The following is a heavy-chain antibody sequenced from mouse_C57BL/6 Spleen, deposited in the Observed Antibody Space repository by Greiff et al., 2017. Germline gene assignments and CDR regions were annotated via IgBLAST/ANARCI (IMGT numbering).Heavy chain of an antibody. CDR2: IWGAGST. CDR3: AKGGYDVEAMDY. CDR1: GFSLTISG. Sequence: LQLQASGPGLVAPSQSLSIPCTVSGFSLTISGLSWVRQPPGTGLEWLGVIWGAGSTNYPSALISRLSIRKDNSKSQVFLKLNSLQTDDTATYYCAKGGYDVEAMDYWGQGTSVTVSS. V-gene: IGHV2-3*01. J-gene: IGHJ4*01. D-gene: IGHD2-2*01.